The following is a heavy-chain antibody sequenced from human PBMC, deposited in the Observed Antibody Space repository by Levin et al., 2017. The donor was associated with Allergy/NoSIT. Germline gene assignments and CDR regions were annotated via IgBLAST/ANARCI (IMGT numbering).Heavy chain of an antibody. CDR2: ISRDSGTT. Sequence: GGSLRLSCETSGFNFNKYSMSWARRAPGKGLEWLSYISRDSGTTYYLDSVKGRFRISRDNGKSSLYLQMNSLTVDDTAVYYCARDWPLDDWGQGTQVTVSS. V-gene: IGHV3-48*04. CDR1: GFNFNKYS. CDR3: ARDWPLDD. J-gene: IGHJ4*02.